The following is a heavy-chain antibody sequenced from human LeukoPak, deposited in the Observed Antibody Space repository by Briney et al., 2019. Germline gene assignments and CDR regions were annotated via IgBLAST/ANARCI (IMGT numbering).Heavy chain of an antibody. Sequence: PSETLSLTCAVYSGSFSGYYWSWIRQPPGKGLEWIGEINHSGSTNYNPSLKSRVTISVDTSKNQFSLKLSSVTAADTAVYYCARSIAAVVDYWGQGTLVTVSS. CDR3: ARSIAAVVDY. D-gene: IGHD6-13*01. CDR2: INHSGST. CDR1: SGSFSGYY. J-gene: IGHJ4*02. V-gene: IGHV4-34*01.